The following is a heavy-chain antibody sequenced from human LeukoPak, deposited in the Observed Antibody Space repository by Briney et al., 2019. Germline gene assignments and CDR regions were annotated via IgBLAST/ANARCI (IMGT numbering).Heavy chain of an antibody. CDR2: IYYTGST. J-gene: IGHJ5*02. V-gene: IGHV4-59*01. CDR3: ARSASNGFNWLDP. CDR1: GGSISSYY. Sequence: PSETLSLTCTVSGGSISSYYWSWIRQPPGKGLEWIGYIYYTGSTNYNPSLKSRVTISVDTSKNHFSLKLSSVTAADTAVYYCARSASNGFNWLDPWGQGTLVTVSS. D-gene: IGHD2-2*03.